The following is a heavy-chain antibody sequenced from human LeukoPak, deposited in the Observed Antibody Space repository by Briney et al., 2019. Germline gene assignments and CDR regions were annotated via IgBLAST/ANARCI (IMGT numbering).Heavy chain of an antibody. Sequence: KPGGSLRLSCAASGXTFSTYRMNWVRQAPGKGLEWVSSISSSSSYIYYADSVNGRFTISRDNAKNSLFLQMNSLRAEDTAVFYCARGSHDFDYWGQGTLVTVSS. J-gene: IGHJ4*02. CDR1: GXTFSTYR. V-gene: IGHV3-21*06. CDR2: ISSSSSYI. CDR3: ARGSHDFDY.